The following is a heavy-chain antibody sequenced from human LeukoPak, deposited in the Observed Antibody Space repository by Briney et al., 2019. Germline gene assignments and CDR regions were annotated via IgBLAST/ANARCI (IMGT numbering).Heavy chain of an antibody. V-gene: IGHV3-23*01. Sequence: PGGPLRLSCAASGFTFDDYGMSWVRHAPGKGLEWVSGISGSGGSTYYADSVKGRFIISRDNSKNTLYLQMNSLRAEDTAVYYCAKGSNRYYGADYWGQGTLVTVSS. CDR1: GFTFDDYG. D-gene: IGHD3-10*01. J-gene: IGHJ4*02. CDR2: ISGSGGST. CDR3: AKGSNRYYGADY.